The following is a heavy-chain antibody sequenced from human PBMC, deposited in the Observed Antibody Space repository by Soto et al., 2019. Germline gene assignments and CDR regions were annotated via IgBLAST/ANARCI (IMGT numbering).Heavy chain of an antibody. CDR3: AKHQRGMTTVTSPAFDI. Sequence: GGSLRLSCAASGFTFSSYAMSWVRQAPGKGLEWVSAISGSGGSTYYADSVKGRFTNSRANSKNTLYLQMNSLRAEDTAVYYCAKHQRGMTTVTSPAFDIWGQGTMVTVSS. J-gene: IGHJ3*02. V-gene: IGHV3-23*01. D-gene: IGHD4-17*01. CDR2: ISGSGGST. CDR1: GFTFSSYA.